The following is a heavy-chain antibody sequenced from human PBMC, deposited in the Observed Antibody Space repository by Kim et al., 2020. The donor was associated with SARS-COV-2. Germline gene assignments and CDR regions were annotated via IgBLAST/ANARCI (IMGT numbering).Heavy chain of an antibody. D-gene: IGHD2-2*01. Sequence: GGSLRLSCAASGFTFGDYAMHWVRQAPGKGLEWVSGISWNSGSIGYADSVKGRFTISRDNAKNSLYLQMNSLRAEDTALYYCAKGLSRASRYFDLWGRGTLVTVSS. CDR2: ISWNSGSI. J-gene: IGHJ2*01. CDR1: GFTFGDYA. CDR3: AKGLSRASRYFDL. V-gene: IGHV3-9*01.